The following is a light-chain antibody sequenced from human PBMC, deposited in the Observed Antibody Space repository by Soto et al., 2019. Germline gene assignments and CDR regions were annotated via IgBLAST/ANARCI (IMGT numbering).Light chain of an antibody. CDR3: QHYNSYSEA. CDR1: QTISSW. V-gene: IGKV1-5*03. J-gene: IGKJ1*01. Sequence: DIQMTQSPSTLSGSVGDRVTITCRASQTISSWLAWYQQKPGKAPKLLIYKASTLTSGVPSRFSGSGSGTEFTLTISSLQRDDFATYYCQHYNSYSEAFGQGTKVELK. CDR2: KAS.